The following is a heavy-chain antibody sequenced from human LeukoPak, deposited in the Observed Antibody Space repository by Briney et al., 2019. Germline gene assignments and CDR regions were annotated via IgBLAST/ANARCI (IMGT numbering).Heavy chain of an antibody. V-gene: IGHV4-39*01. CDR1: GGSISITTHY. J-gene: IGHJ5*01. D-gene: IGHD6-13*01. Sequence: SETLSLTCSVSGGSISITTHYWGWIRQPPGKGLEWIGNIYYSGSVNYNPSLKSRVTISVDTSKNQFSLKLSSVTAADTAVYYCARQSRATGTLDSWGQGTLVTVSS. CDR3: ARQSRATGTLDS. CDR2: IYYSGSV.